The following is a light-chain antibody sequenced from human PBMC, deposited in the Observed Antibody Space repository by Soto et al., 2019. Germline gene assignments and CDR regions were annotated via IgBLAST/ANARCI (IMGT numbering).Light chain of an antibody. Sequence: QSALTQPASVSGSPGQSITISCTGTSSDVGGYNYVSWYQQHPGKAPKLMIYDVSNRPSGVSNRFSGSKSGNTASLTISCLLLEDEDDYYCSSYTSSSTLYVFGTGTKLTVL. CDR3: SSYTSSSTLYV. CDR1: SSDVGGYNY. V-gene: IGLV2-14*01. J-gene: IGLJ1*01. CDR2: DVS.